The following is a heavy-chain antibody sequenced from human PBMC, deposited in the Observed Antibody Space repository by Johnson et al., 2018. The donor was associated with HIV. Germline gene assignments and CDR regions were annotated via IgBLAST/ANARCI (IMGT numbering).Heavy chain of an antibody. CDR3: ARDPDSSGGSCSSLYAFAFDF. V-gene: IGHV3-7*01. CDR2: IKQDGSEK. D-gene: IGHD2-15*01. Sequence: VQLVESGGGLVQPGGSLRLSCAASGFTFTNFWMSWVRQAPGNGLEWVADIKQDGSEKYYLDPVKGRFTISRDNARKSLYLQMNSLRAEDTAVYYCARDPDSSGGSCSSLYAFAFDFWGQGTLVTVSS. CDR1: GFTFTNFW. J-gene: IGHJ3*01.